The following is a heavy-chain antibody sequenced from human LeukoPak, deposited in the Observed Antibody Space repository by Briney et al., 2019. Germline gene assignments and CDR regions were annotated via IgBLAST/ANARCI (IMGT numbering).Heavy chain of an antibody. CDR1: GFTFSSYE. J-gene: IGHJ4*02. CDR3: ARDEYYDSSGYYDY. V-gene: IGHV3-48*03. CDR2: IGSSGSTI. D-gene: IGHD3-22*01. Sequence: GGSLRLSCAASGFTFSSYEMNWVRQAPGKGLEWVSYIGSSGSTIYYADSVKGRFTISRDNAKNSLYLQMNSLRAEDTAVYYCARDEYYDSSGYYDYWGQGTLVTVSS.